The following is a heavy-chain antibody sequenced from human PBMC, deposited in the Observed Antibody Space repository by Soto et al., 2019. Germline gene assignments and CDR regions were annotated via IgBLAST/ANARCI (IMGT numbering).Heavy chain of an antibody. Sequence: ASVKVSGKASGYTFTSYGISWVRQAPGQGLEWMGWISAYNGNTNYAQKLQGRVTMTTDTSTSTAYMELRSLRSDDTAVYYCARDTPTAAGDYYYYMDVWGKGTTVTVSS. CDR1: GYTFTSYG. CDR2: ISAYNGNT. D-gene: IGHD6-13*01. CDR3: ARDTPTAAGDYYYYMDV. V-gene: IGHV1-18*01. J-gene: IGHJ6*03.